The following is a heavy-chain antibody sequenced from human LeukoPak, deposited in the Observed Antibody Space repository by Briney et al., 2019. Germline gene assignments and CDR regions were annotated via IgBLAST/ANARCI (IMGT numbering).Heavy chain of an antibody. J-gene: IGHJ4*02. Sequence: KSSETLSLTCTVSGGSISSGDYYWSWIRQPPGKGLEWIGYIYYSGSTYYNPSLKSRVTISVDTSKNQFSLKLSSVTAADTAVYYCARAAWVLQSSLFDYWGQGTLVTVSS. CDR1: GGSISSGDYY. V-gene: IGHV4-30-4*01. CDR3: ARAAWVLQSSLFDY. D-gene: IGHD4/OR15-4a*01. CDR2: IYYSGST.